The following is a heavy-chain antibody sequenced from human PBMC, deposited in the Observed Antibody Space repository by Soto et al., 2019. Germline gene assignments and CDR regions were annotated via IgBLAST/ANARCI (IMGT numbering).Heavy chain of an antibody. J-gene: IGHJ4*02. CDR1: GGSVSSGSYY. D-gene: IGHD6-13*01. CDR2: IYYSGST. V-gene: IGHV4-61*01. CDR3: AGLIAAAGTFDY. Sequence: PSETLSLTCTVSGGSVSSGSYYWSWIRQPPGKGLEWIGYIYYSGSTNYNPSLKSRVTISVDTSKNQFSLKLSSVTAADTAVYYCAGLIAAAGTFDYWGQGTLVTAPQ.